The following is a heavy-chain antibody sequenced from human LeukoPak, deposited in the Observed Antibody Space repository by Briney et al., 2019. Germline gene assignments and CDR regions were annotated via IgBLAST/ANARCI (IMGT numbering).Heavy chain of an antibody. J-gene: IGHJ4*02. Sequence: GGSLRLSCAASGFTFSSYSMNWVRQAPGKGLEWVSYISSSSSTIYYADSVKGRFTISRDNAKNSLYLQMNSLRAEDTAVYYCAKDQRVVPLAYWGQGTLVTVSS. CDR3: AKDQRVVPLAY. CDR2: ISSSSSTI. V-gene: IGHV3-48*01. D-gene: IGHD2-15*01. CDR1: GFTFSSYS.